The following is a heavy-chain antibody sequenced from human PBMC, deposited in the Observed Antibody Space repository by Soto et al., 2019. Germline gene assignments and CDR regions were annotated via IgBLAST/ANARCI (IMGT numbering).Heavy chain of an antibody. CDR3: GKDDGGYPSTAPH. V-gene: IGHV3-23*01. J-gene: IGHJ1*01. D-gene: IGHD3-22*01. CDR1: GITISNYP. Sequence: EVQLLVSGGGLVQPGGSLRLSCAASGITISNYPMSWVRQAPGKGLDWVSGISGSGDRTYYADSAKGRFTISKDISKNSLSLQLDNLGVEDTAVYFCGKDDGGYPSTAPHWGQGTLITVSS. CDR2: ISGSGDRT.